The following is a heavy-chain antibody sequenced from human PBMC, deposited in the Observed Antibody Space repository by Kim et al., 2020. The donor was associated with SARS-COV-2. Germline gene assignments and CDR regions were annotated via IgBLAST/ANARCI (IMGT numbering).Heavy chain of an antibody. CDR2: ISSNGGST. Sequence: GGSLRLSCAASRFTFSSYALHWVRQAPGKGLEYVSTISSNGGSTYYANSVKGRFTISRDNSKNTLYLQMGSLRAEDMAVYYCASTSSASAFDIWGQGTMV. V-gene: IGHV3-64*01. CDR3: ASTSSASAFDI. J-gene: IGHJ3*02. CDR1: RFTFSSYA. D-gene: IGHD3-22*01.